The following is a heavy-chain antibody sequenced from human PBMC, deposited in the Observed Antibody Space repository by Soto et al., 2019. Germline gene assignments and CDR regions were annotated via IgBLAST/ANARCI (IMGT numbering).Heavy chain of an antibody. CDR1: GGSISTYY. CDR2: IYNSEST. V-gene: IGHV4-4*07. CDR3: ARYTAKGYFDY. D-gene: IGHD5-18*01. Sequence: SETLPLTCPASGGSISTYYWSWIRQPAGKELEWIGRIYNSESTNYNPSLKSRVTMSVDTSKNQFSLKLSSVTAADTAVYDCARYTAKGYFDYWGQGTLLTVSS. J-gene: IGHJ4*02.